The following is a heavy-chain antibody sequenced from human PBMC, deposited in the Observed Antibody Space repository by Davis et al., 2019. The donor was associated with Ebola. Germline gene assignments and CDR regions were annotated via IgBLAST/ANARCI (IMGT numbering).Heavy chain of an antibody. J-gene: IGHJ4*02. CDR1: GYTFTGYF. Sequence: AASVKVSCKASGYTFTGYFIHWVRQAPGQGLEWMGRINPNIGDTNYAQKFQGRVTMTRDTSISTAYMDLSRLTSDDTAVYHCAREGPSGYDLWGQGTLVTVSS. CDR2: INPNIGDT. D-gene: IGHD5-12*01. V-gene: IGHV1-2*06. CDR3: AREGPSGYDL.